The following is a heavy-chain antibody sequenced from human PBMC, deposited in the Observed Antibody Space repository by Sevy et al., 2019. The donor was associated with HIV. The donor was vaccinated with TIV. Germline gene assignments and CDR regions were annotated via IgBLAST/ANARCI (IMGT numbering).Heavy chain of an antibody. CDR1: GGTFSSYA. Sequence: ASVKVSCKASGGTFSSYAISWVRQAPGQGLEWMGGIIPIFGTANYAQKFQGRVTITADESTSTAYMELSCLRSEDTAVYYCAVDATIFGVVIIRYYFDYWGQGTLVTVSS. CDR3: AVDATIFGVVIIRYYFDY. D-gene: IGHD3-3*01. J-gene: IGHJ4*02. CDR2: IIPIFGTA. V-gene: IGHV1-69*13.